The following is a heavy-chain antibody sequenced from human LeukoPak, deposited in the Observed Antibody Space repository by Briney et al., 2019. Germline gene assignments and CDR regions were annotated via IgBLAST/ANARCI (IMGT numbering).Heavy chain of an antibody. V-gene: IGHV4-59*08. J-gene: IGHJ4*02. D-gene: IGHD4/OR15-4a*01. CDR2: IFYSGST. CDR1: GGSFGSYY. CDR3: ASYAGADGARTYDY. Sequence: SETLSLTCTVSGGSFGSYYWNWIRQSPGEGPEWIGFIFYSGSTNYNPSLKSRVTISLDTSKNQISLKLSFLTAADTAVYYCASYAGADGARTYDYWGQGNLVTVSS.